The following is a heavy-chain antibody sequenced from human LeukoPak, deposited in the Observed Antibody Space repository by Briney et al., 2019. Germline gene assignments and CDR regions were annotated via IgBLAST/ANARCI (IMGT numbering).Heavy chain of an antibody. V-gene: IGHV3-33*01. CDR1: GFTFSSYG. Sequence: GGSLRLSCAASGFTFSSYGMHWVRQAPGKGLEWVAVIRYDGSNKYYADSVKGRFTISRDNSKNTLYLQMNSLRAEDTAVYYCARVVDCSSTSCYYWGKLDYYGMDVWGQGTTVTVSS. CDR3: ARVVDCSSTSCYYWGKLDYYGMDV. D-gene: IGHD2-2*01. J-gene: IGHJ6*02. CDR2: IRYDGSNK.